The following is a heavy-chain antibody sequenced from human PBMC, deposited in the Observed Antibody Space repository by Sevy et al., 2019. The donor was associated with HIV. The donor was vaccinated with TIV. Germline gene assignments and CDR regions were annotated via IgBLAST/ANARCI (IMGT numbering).Heavy chain of an antibody. V-gene: IGHV7-4-1*02. CDR3: ARGEYDFWSGYDSVSFAYYYGMDV. CDR2: INTNTGNP. Sequence: ASVKVSCKASGYTFTSYAMNWVRQAPGQGLEWMGWINTNTGNPTYAQGFTGRFVFSLDTSVSTAYLQISSLKAEDTAVYYCARGEYDFWSGYDSVSFAYYYGMDVWGQGTTVTVSS. J-gene: IGHJ6*02. D-gene: IGHD3-3*01. CDR1: GYTFTSYA.